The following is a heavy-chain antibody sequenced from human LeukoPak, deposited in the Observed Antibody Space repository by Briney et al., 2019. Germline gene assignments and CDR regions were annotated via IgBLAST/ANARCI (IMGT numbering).Heavy chain of an antibody. J-gene: IGHJ4*02. CDR2: ISSSGSTI. V-gene: IGHV3-11*01. CDR1: GFTFSDYY. CDR3: AKTTTGYSSGRYPGWPVDY. Sequence: GGSLRLSCAASGFTFSDYYMSWIRQAPGKGLEWVSYISSSGSTIYYADSVKGRFTISRDNAKNSLYLQMNNLRAEDTAVYYCAKTTTGYSSGRYPGWPVDYWGQGTLVTVSS. D-gene: IGHD6-19*01.